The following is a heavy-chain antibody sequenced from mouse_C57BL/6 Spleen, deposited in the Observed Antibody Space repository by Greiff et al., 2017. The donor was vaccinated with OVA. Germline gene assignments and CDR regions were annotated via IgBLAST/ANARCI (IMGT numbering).Heavy chain of an antibody. J-gene: IGHJ1*03. D-gene: IGHD1-1*01. Sequence: VQLQQSGAELVRPGTSVKMSCKASGYTFTNYWIGWAKQRPGHGLEWIGDIYPGGGYTNYNEKFKGKATLTADKSSSTAYMQFSSLTSEDSAIYYCARGGNYGSSYGYFDVWGTGTTVTVSS. CDR1: GYTFTNYW. CDR3: ARGGNYGSSYGYFDV. V-gene: IGHV1-63*01. CDR2: IYPGGGYT.